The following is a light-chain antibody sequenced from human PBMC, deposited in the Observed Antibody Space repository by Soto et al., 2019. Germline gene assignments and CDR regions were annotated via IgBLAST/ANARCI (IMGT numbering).Light chain of an antibody. CDR1: QSVSSD. Sequence: EIVRTHSPATLSVPPVSISKLSFIASQSVSSDLAWYQQKPGQAHRLLIYGSSTRATGIPARFSGSGSGTEFTLTISSLQSEDFAVYYCQKYNNWPWTCGQGNMGDIK. CDR2: GSS. CDR3: QKYNNWPWT. V-gene: IGKV3-15*01. J-gene: IGKJ1*01.